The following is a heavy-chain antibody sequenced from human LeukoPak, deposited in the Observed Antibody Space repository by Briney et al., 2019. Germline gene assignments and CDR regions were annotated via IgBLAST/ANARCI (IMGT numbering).Heavy chain of an antibody. CDR1: GGSISSYY. J-gene: IGHJ3*02. D-gene: IGHD3-9*01. CDR3: AGAGCFDWLLAPQPPAFDI. CDR2: IYYSGST. Sequence: PSETLSLTCTVSGGSISSYYWSWIRQPPGKGLEWIGYIYYSGSTNYNPSLKSRVTISVDTSKNQFSLKLSSVTAADTAVYYCAGAGCFDWLLAPQPPAFDIWGQGTMVTVSS. V-gene: IGHV4-59*08.